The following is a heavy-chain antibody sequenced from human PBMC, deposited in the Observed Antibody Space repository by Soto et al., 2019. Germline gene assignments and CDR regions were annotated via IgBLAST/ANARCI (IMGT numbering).Heavy chain of an antibody. V-gene: IGHV3-23*01. Sequence: PGGSLRLSCEASGFTFTNYAMNWVRQAPGKGLKWVSTITGGGGGRTNYAESVKGRFTISRDNSKNNRYLQMNSLRAEDTAVYYSAKQPASSRTFDYWGQGALVTGSS. CDR2: ITGGGGGRT. D-gene: IGHD2-2*01. CDR1: GFTFTNYA. CDR3: AKQPASSRTFDY. J-gene: IGHJ4*02.